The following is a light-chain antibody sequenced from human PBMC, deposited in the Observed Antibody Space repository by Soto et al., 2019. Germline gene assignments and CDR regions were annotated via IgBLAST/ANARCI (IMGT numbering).Light chain of an antibody. CDR1: SSDVGGYNY. CDR3: SSYTISSTLDV. CDR2: EVS. J-gene: IGLJ1*01. Sequence: QSALTQPASVSGSPGQSITISCTGTSSDVGGYNYVSWYQQHPGKAPKLMIYEVSNRPSGVSNRFSGSKSGNTASLTISGLQAEYEADYYCSSYTISSTLDVFGTGTKLTVL. V-gene: IGLV2-14*01.